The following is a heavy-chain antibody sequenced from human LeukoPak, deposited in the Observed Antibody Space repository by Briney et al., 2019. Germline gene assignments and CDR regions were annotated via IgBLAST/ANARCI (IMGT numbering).Heavy chain of an antibody. D-gene: IGHD3-22*01. J-gene: IGHJ4*02. V-gene: IGHV4-30-4*01. CDR3: ARGDYYDSSGYYYDY. Sequence: SQTLSLTCTVSGGSISSGDYYWSWIRQPPGKGLEWIGYIYYSGSTYYNPSLKSRVTISVDTSKNQFSLKLSSVTAANTAVYYCARGDYYDSSGYYYDYWGQGTLVTVSS. CDR1: GGSISSGDYY. CDR2: IYYSGST.